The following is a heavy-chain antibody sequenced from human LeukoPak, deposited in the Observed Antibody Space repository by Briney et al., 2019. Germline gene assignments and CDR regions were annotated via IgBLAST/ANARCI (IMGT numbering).Heavy chain of an antibody. CDR3: ARGQASRAVFEAPQFDY. Sequence: ASVKVSCKASGYTFTSYYMHWVRQAPGQGLEWMGIINPSGGSTSYAQKFQGRVTMTRDTSTSTVCMELSSLRSEDTAVYYCARGQASRAVFEAPQFDYWGQGTLVTVSS. CDR2: INPSGGST. V-gene: IGHV1-46*01. J-gene: IGHJ4*02. D-gene: IGHD3-3*01. CDR1: GYTFTSYY.